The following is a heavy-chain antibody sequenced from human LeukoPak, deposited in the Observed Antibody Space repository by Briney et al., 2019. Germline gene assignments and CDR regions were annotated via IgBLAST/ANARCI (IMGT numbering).Heavy chain of an antibody. J-gene: IGHJ6*03. CDR3: ARVAYYYYYMDV. V-gene: IGHV3-21*01. Sequence: GGSLRLSCAASGFTFSSYSMNWVRQAPGKGLEWVSPISTSSSYIYYADSVKGRFTISRDNAKNSLYLQMNSLRAEDTAVYYCARVAYYYYYMDVWGKGTTVTIS. CDR2: ISTSSSYI. CDR1: GFTFSSYS.